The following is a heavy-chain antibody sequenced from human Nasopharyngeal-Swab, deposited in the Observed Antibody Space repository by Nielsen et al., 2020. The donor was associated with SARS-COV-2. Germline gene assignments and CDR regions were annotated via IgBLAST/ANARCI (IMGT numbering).Heavy chain of an antibody. V-gene: IGHV3-53*01. J-gene: IGHJ6*03. CDR1: GFTVSSYY. Sequence: GESLKISCVASGFTVSSYYMRWVRQAPGKGLEWVSVIYSGGSTYYADSVKGRFTISRDNSKNTLYLQMNSLRAEDTAVYYCARSSPLTWELYYYYYMDVWGKGTTVTVSS. CDR2: IYSGGST. CDR3: ARSSPLTWELYYYYYMDV. D-gene: IGHD1-26*01.